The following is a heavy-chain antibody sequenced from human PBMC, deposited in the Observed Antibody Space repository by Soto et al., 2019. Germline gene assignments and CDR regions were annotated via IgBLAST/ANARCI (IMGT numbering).Heavy chain of an antibody. CDR3: VRGPLHHYGDP. D-gene: IGHD4-17*01. CDR1: GFTFSSYG. Sequence: QVHLVESGGGVVQPGRSLRLSCAASGFTFSSYGMHWVRQAPGKGLEWVAVIWFDGSDKYYADSVKGRFTISRDNSKKTLYLEMNSLTVEDTAVYYCVRGPLHHYGDPWGQGTLVTVSS. V-gene: IGHV3-33*01. J-gene: IGHJ5*02. CDR2: IWFDGSDK.